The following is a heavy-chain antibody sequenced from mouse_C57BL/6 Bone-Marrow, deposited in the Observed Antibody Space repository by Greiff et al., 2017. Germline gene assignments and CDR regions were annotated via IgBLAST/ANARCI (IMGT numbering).Heavy chain of an antibody. CDR3: TRNYYDYDGAWFAY. J-gene: IGHJ3*01. CDR1: GYTFTDYE. V-gene: IGHV1-15*01. CDR2: IDPETGGT. D-gene: IGHD2-4*01. Sequence: VQLQQSGAELVRPGASVTLSCKASGYTFTDYEMYWVKQTPVHGLEWIGAIDPETGGTAYNQKFKGKAILTADKSSSTAYMELRSLTSEDSAVYYCTRNYYDYDGAWFAYWGQGTLVTVSA.